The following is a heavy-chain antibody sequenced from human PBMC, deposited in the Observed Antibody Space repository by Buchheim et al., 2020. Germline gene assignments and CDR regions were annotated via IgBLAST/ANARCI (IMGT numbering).Heavy chain of an antibody. V-gene: IGHV3-30-3*01. J-gene: IGHJ4*02. D-gene: IGHD3-3*01. Sequence: QVQLVESGGGVVQPGRSLRLSCAASGFTFSSYAMHWVRQAPGKGLEWVAVISYDGSNKYYADSVKGRFTISRDNSKNTLYLQMNSLRAEDTAVYYCARESPPYYDFWSGYYTYFDYWGQGTL. CDR3: ARESPPYYDFWSGYYTYFDY. CDR2: ISYDGSNK. CDR1: GFTFSSYA.